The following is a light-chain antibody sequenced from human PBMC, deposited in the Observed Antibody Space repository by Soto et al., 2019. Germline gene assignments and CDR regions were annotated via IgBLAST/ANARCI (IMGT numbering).Light chain of an antibody. V-gene: IGKV3-20*01. Sequence: EIVLTQSPGTLSLSPGERATLSCRARQSVSSNYLAWFHHKPGQAPRLLIYGASSMATGIPDRFGGSGSGTDFTLTISRLEPEDFAVYYCQQYGTSLPYTFGQGTTLESK. CDR1: QSVSSNY. CDR2: GAS. J-gene: IGKJ2*01. CDR3: QQYGTSLPYT.